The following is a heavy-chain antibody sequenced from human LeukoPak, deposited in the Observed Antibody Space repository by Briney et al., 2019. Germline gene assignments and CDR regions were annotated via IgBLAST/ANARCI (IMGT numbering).Heavy chain of an antibody. Sequence: PGGSLRLSCAASGFTFSRYGMHWVRQAPGKGLEWVAVISYDGSNKYYADSVKGRFTISRDNSKNTLYLQMNSLRAEDTAVYYCARAAMRTYYGDAFDIWGQGTMVTVSS. D-gene: IGHD3-22*01. CDR2: ISYDGSNK. CDR3: ARAAMRTYYGDAFDI. CDR1: GFTFSRYG. V-gene: IGHV3-30*03. J-gene: IGHJ3*02.